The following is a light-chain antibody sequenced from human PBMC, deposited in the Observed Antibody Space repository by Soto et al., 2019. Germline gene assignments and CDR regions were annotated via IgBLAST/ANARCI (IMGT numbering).Light chain of an antibody. Sequence: ENVVTQSPGTLSLSPGESATLSCRASQIVYNGYLAWYQQKPGQPPRLLIFGASTRASGVPDRFSGSESGTDFTLTINRLQPEDFAVYYCQQYVSSPRTFGQGTRVEIK. CDR1: QIVYNGY. V-gene: IGKV3-20*01. J-gene: IGKJ1*01. CDR2: GAS. CDR3: QQYVSSPRT.